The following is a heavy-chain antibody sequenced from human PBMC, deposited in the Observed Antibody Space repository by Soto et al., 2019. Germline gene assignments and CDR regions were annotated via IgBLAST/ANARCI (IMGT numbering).Heavy chain of an antibody. V-gene: IGHV3-21*01. Sequence: GGSLRLSCAASGFTFSSYSMNWVRQAPGKGLEWVSSISSSSYIYYADSVKGRFTISRDNAKNSLYLQMNSLRAEDTAVYYCARVYCSGGSCHSRRYYYYYYYMDVWGKGTTVTVSS. J-gene: IGHJ6*03. CDR1: GFTFSSYS. CDR2: ISSSSYI. D-gene: IGHD2-15*01. CDR3: ARVYCSGGSCHSRRYYYYYYYMDV.